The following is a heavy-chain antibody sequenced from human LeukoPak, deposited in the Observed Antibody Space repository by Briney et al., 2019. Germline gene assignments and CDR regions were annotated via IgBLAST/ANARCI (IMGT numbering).Heavy chain of an antibody. CDR1: GFSFSNYA. D-gene: IGHD3-3*01. V-gene: IGHV3-23*01. CDR2: ISGSGGST. Sequence: GGSLRLSCAASGFSFSNYAMSWVRQAPGKGLEWVSAISGSGGSTYYADSVKGRFTFSRDNSKNTLYLQMNSLRAEDTAVYYCARHAYIYDFWSGPSPSAEYFQHWGQGTLVTVSS. CDR3: ARHAYIYDFWSGPSPSAEYFQH. J-gene: IGHJ1*01.